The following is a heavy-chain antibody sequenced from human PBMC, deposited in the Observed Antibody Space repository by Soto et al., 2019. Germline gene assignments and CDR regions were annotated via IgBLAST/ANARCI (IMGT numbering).Heavy chain of an antibody. CDR2: ISSSGDTT. J-gene: IGHJ4*02. CDR1: GVRFSDHS. D-gene: IGHD2-21*02. CDR3: ARLPKGSLVTA. V-gene: IGHV3-48*02. Sequence: VQLVESGGGLVSPGGSLTLSCVGAGVRFSDHSMHWVRRAPGTGLQWLSYISSSGDTTHYADSVRGRFTVSRDNAKNSVLLRMDSLRDDDTAMYYCARLPKGSLVTAWGQGTLVTVSS.